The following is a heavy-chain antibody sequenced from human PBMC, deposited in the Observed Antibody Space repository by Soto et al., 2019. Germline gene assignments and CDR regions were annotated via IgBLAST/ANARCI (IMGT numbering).Heavy chain of an antibody. CDR2: IIPIFGTA. Sequence: SVKVSCKASGGAFSSYAISWVRQAPVRGLEWMGGIIPIFGTANYAQKFQGRVTITADKSTSTAYMELSSLRSEDTAVYYCARAPYYYESSGYYMEKYYYYGRDVWG. J-gene: IGHJ6*02. V-gene: IGHV1-69*06. D-gene: IGHD3-22*01. CDR1: GGAFSSYA. CDR3: ARAPYYYESSGYYMEKYYYYGRDV.